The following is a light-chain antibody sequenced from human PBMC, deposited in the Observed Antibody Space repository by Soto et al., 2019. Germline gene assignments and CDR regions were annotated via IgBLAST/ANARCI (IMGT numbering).Light chain of an antibody. Sequence: EIVLTQSPATLSLSPGERATLSCRASQSVRSYLAWYQQKPGQAPRLLIYDASNRAAGIPARFSGSGSGTDFTLTISSLEREDFAVYYCQLRSNWSWTFGQGTKVEIK. J-gene: IGKJ1*01. CDR3: QLRSNWSWT. CDR1: QSVRSY. V-gene: IGKV3-11*01. CDR2: DAS.